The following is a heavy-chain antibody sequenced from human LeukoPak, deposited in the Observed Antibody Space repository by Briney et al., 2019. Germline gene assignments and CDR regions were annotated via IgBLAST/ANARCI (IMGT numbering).Heavy chain of an antibody. Sequence: ASVKVSCRTSGYRFTAYPLHWVRQAPGQGLEWLGWMNPHNGETNNAQKFQGRVTMTRDTSISVAYMELSSLRSDDMAVYFCARGMDAEAFQNWGQGTLVIVSS. V-gene: IGHV1-2*02. CDR2: MNPHNGET. J-gene: IGHJ1*01. CDR3: ARGMDAEAFQN. CDR1: GYRFTAYP. D-gene: IGHD2-2*03.